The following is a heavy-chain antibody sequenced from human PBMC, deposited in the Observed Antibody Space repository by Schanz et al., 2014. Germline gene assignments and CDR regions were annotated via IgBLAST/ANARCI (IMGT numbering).Heavy chain of an antibody. D-gene: IGHD3-3*01. CDR1: GFTFSDSW. Sequence: VQLVESGGGVVQPGRSLRLSCAASGFTFSDSWMHWVRQAPGKGLEWVANIKQDESERSYVDSVKGRFTISRDNAKNSLYLQMNSLRAEDTAVYYCARDKGGYYPFDYWGQGTLVTVSS. J-gene: IGHJ4*02. CDR3: ARDKGGYYPFDY. V-gene: IGHV3-7*01. CDR2: IKQDESER.